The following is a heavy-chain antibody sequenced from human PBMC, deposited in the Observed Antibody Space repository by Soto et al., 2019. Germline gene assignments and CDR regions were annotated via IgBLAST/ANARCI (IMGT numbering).Heavy chain of an antibody. J-gene: IGHJ6*02. CDR1: GFTFRTLG. CDR3: VKDGSSGWPYYYGMDV. D-gene: IGHD6-19*01. V-gene: IGHV3-30*18. CDR2: ISYDGGNK. Sequence: QVQLVESGGGVVQPGGSLRPSCAASGFTFRTLGMHGFAQAPGKGLEWGAVISYDGGNKYYADSVKGRFTTSRDNSKNTLYLQMSSLRAEDTAVYYCVKDGSSGWPYYYGMDVWGQGTTVTVSS.